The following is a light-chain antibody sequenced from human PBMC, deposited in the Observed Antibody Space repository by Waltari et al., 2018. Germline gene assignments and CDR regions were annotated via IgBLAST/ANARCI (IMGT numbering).Light chain of an antibody. CDR3: AAWHDSLNGWV. J-gene: IGLJ3*02. CDR1: SSDIGPNT. V-gene: IGLV1-44*01. Sequence: QSVLTQPPSASGTPGQRVTISCSGSSSDIGPNTVSWYQQGPGTAPKPLICPDAQRPSGVPARCSGSKSGTSASLAINGLQSEDEAYYYCAAWHDSLNGWVFGGGTKLTVL. CDR2: PDA.